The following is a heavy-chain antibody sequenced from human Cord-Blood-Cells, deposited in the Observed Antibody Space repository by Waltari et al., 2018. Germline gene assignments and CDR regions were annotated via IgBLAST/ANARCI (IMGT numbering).Heavy chain of an antibody. J-gene: IGHJ4*02. CDR1: GLPFSSDA. V-gene: IGHV3-23*01. Sequence: EVLLLEPGGGLVQPGGSLRLSCAGSGLPFSSDAMCWVRQAPGKGLEWVSANGGSGGSTYYAEAVKGRVTISRDNAKNTLYLQMISLRAEDAAVYYCAKDGSGTFDYWGQGTLVTVSS. D-gene: IGHD3-10*01. CDR2: NGGSGGST. CDR3: AKDGSGTFDY.